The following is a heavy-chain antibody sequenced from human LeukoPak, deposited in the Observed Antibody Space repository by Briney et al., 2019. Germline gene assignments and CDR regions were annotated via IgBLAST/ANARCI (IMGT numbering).Heavy chain of an antibody. V-gene: IGHV1-69*06. Sequence: SVKVSCKASGGTFTSYAISWVRQAPGQGLEWMGWIIPFFGTANYAQKFQGRVTITADKSTSTAYMELRSLRPEATAVNYCASYGTTCYNYFYYWGQGTLVSVSP. J-gene: IGHJ4*02. CDR2: IIPFFGTA. CDR3: ASYGTTCYNYFYY. CDR1: GGTFTSYA. D-gene: IGHD3-10*01.